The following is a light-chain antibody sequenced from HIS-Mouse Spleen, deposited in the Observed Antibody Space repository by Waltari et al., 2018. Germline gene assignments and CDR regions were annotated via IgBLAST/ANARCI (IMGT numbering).Light chain of an antibody. Sequence: SYELTQPPSVSVSPGQTARITCSGDALPTKSAYWYQQKSGQAPVLVSYEDSKRPSGIPERFSGSSSGTMATLTISGAQVEDEADYYCYSTDSSGNHRVFGGGTKLTVL. V-gene: IGLV3-10*01. CDR2: EDS. CDR1: ALPTKS. J-gene: IGLJ2*01. CDR3: YSTDSSGNHRV.